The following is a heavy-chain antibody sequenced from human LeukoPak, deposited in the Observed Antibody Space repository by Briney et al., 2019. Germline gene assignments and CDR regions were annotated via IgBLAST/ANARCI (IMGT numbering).Heavy chain of an antibody. D-gene: IGHD5-18*01. V-gene: IGHV1-18*01. CDR2: ISAYNGNT. CDR1: GGTFSSYA. Sequence: ASVKVSCKASGGTFSSYAISWVRQAPGQGLEWMGWISAYNGNTNYAQKLQGRVTMTTDTSTSTAYMELRSLRSDDTAVYYCARVVDTAMDYWGQGTLVTVSS. J-gene: IGHJ4*02. CDR3: ARVVDTAMDY.